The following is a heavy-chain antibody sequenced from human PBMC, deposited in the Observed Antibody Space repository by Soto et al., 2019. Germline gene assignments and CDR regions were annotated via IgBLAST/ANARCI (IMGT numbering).Heavy chain of an antibody. V-gene: IGHV1-69*01. Sequence: SVKVSCQASGGTFSRYAIRWVRQAPGQGLEWVGGIIPIFGTANYAQKFQGRVTITADESTSTAYMELSSLRSEDTAVYYCARGPSYYYDSSGSAHWGQGPLVTVSS. J-gene: IGHJ1*01. D-gene: IGHD3-22*01. CDR3: ARGPSYYYDSSGSAH. CDR1: GGTFSRYA. CDR2: IIPIFGTA.